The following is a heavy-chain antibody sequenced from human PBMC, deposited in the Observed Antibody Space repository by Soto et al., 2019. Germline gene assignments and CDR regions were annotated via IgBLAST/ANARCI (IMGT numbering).Heavy chain of an antibody. CDR3: TTDWVPGSDIAVAGAIDY. V-gene: IGHV3-15*07. D-gene: IGHD6-19*01. CDR1: GFTFSNAW. CDR2: IKSKTDGGTT. Sequence: GGSLRLSCAASGFTFSNAWMNWVRQAPGKGLEWVGRIKSKTDGGTTDYAAPVKGRFTISRDDSKNTLYLQMNSLKTEDTAVYYCTTDWVPGSDIAVAGAIDYWGQGTLVTVSS. J-gene: IGHJ4*02.